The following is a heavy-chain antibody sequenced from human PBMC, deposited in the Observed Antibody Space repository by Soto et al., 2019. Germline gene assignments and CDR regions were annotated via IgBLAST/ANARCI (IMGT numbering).Heavy chain of an antibody. D-gene: IGHD3-22*01. CDR3: AQAPYYYDSSGTFDY. J-gene: IGHJ4*02. CDR1: GFSLSTSGEG. CDR2: IYWNDDK. V-gene: IGHV2-5*01. Sequence: ESCPTLVNNTQTLTLTCTFSGFSLSTSGEGVGWIRQPPGKALEWPALIYWNDDKRYSPSLKRRLTITTGTSKNQVVLTMTNTDPVETATYYCAQAPYYYDSSGTFDYWGQGTLVTVS.